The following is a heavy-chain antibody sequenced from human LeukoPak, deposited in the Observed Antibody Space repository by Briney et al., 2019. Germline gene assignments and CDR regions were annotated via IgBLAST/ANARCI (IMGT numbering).Heavy chain of an antibody. Sequence: GGSLRLSCVGSGFSVSDFWMAWVRQAPGMGLEWVANVRQYGLDKYFVDYADSVKGRFTISRDNSKNTLYLQMNSLRAEDTAVYYCAKNRGVANWGHFDYWGQGTLVTVSS. CDR1: GFSVSDFW. J-gene: IGHJ4*02. D-gene: IGHD7-27*01. CDR3: AKNRGVANWGHFDY. V-gene: IGHV3-7*01. CDR2: VRQYGLDK.